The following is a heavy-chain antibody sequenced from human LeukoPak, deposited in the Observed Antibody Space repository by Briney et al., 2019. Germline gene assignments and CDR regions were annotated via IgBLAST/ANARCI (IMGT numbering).Heavy chain of an antibody. CDR2: ISYSGST. CDR1: GDSISSSSYN. CDR3: ARQRTVVTPEFFDY. Sequence: ASETLSLTCSVSGDSISSSSYNWGWIRQPPGKGLEWIGSISYSGSTKYNPSLKSRITISVDTSKNHFSLKLNSVTAADTAIYYCARQRTVVTPEFFDYWGQGTLVIASS. D-gene: IGHD4-23*01. J-gene: IGHJ4*02. V-gene: IGHV4-39*01.